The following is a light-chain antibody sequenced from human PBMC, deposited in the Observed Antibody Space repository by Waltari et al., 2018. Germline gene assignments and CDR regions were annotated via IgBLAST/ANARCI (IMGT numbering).Light chain of an antibody. V-gene: IGKV2-28*01. CDR1: QSVLHSDGYNY. Sequence: ETVMTQSPLFLLVTPGEPASISCRSSQSVLHSDGYNYLDWYLQMPGQSPPLLIYLGSPRAYVGPDRFSGSGSGADVTLIIRGVEAEDVGVYYCSQAQQTPFTFGPGTKVDIK. CDR2: LGS. J-gene: IGKJ3*01. CDR3: SQAQQTPFT.